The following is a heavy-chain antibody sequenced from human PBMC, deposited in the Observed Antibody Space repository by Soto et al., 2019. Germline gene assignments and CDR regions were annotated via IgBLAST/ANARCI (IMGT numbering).Heavy chain of an antibody. CDR3: ERDPIVVPANTYFDY. CDR2: ISSSSSYI. V-gene: IGHV3-21*01. Sequence: PGGSLRLSCAASGFTFSSYSMNWVRQAPGKGLEWVSSISSSSSYIYYADSVKGRFTISRDNAKNSLYLQMNSLRAEDTAVYYCERDPIVVPANTYFDYWGQGTLVTVYS. J-gene: IGHJ4*02. D-gene: IGHD2-2*01. CDR1: GFTFSSYS.